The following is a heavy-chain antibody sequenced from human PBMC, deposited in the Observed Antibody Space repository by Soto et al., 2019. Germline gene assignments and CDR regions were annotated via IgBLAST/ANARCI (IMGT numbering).Heavy chain of an antibody. J-gene: IGHJ3*02. D-gene: IGHD2-15*01. CDR3: ARSQRLLPMRLRPHAFDI. Sequence: SETLSPTCTVSGGSIGSGGYYWGWIRQHPGKGLEGIGYIYYSGSTYYNPSLKSRVTISVDTSKNQFSLKLSSVTAADTAVYYCARSQRLLPMRLRPHAFDIWGQGTMVTVSS. CDR2: IYYSGST. CDR1: GGSIGSGGYY. V-gene: IGHV4-31*03.